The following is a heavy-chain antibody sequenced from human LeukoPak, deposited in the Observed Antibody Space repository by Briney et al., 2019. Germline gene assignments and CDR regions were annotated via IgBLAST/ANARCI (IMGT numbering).Heavy chain of an antibody. CDR1: GYSFTSYW. CDR2: IYPGDSNT. D-gene: IGHD6-25*01. V-gene: IGHV5-51*01. J-gene: IGHJ6*02. CDR3: ARAGYSSGGCPRYGMDG. Sequence: GESPKISCKGSGYSFTSYWIGWVRQMPGKGLVWMGVIYPGDSNTRYSPSFQGQVTISTDKSISTAYLQWSSLKASHTAMYDCARAGYSSGGCPRYGMDGWGQGTTVTVSS.